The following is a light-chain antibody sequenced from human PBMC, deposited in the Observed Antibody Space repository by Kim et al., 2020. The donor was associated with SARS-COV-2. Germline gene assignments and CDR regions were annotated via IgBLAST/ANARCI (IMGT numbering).Light chain of an antibody. V-gene: IGLV3-1*01. J-gene: IGLJ1*01. Sequence: SVSPGQTASITCSGDKLGDKYACWYQQKPGQSPVLVIYQDTKRPSGIPERFSGSNSGNTATLTISRTQAMDEADYYCQAWDSSTYVFGPGTKVTVL. CDR2: QDT. CDR3: QAWDSSTYV. CDR1: KLGDKY.